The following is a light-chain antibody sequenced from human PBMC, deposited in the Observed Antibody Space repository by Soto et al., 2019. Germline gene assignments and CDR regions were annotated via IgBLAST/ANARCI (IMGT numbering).Light chain of an antibody. CDR1: SSNIGAGYD. V-gene: IGLV1-40*01. J-gene: IGLJ1*01. Sequence: QTVLTQPPSVSGAPGQRVTISCTGSSSNIGAGYDVHWYQQLPGTAPKLLIYGNSNRPSGVPDRFSGSKSGTSASLAITGLQAEDDADYCCQSYDSSLSGYFFGTGSMVTVL. CDR3: QSYDSSLSGYF. CDR2: GNS.